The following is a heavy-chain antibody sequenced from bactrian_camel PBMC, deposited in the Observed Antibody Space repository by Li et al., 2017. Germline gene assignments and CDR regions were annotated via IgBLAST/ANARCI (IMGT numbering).Heavy chain of an antibody. J-gene: IGHJ4*01. CDR1: GVTIGSVC. CDR2: FAPGLGNL. Sequence: HVQLVESGGASVQTGGSLTLSCVASGVTIGSVCMGWFRQRPGKEREGVARFAPGLGNLVYADSVKGRFTLSQDSAQNTGWLQMLSLKPEDTALYYCVAGHRFTDEYKYWGQGTQVTVS. CDR3: VAGHRFTDEYKY. V-gene: IGHV3S1*01.